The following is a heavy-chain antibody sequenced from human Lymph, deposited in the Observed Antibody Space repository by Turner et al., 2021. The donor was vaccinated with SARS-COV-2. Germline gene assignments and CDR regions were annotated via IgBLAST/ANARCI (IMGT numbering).Heavy chain of an antibody. CDR1: GLTVSSNY. J-gene: IGHJ6*02. V-gene: IGHV3-53*01. CDR3: ARDLYYYGMDV. CDR2: IYSGGST. Sequence: EVQLVESGGGLIQHGGSLRLSCAASGLTVSSNYMSWVRQAPGKGLEWVSVIYSGGSTYYADSVKGRFTISRDNSKNTLYLQMNSLRAEDTAVYYCARDLYYYGMDVWGQGTTVTVSS.